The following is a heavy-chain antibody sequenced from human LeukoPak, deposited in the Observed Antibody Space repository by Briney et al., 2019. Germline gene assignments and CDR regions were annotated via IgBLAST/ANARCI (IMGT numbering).Heavy chain of an antibody. CDR2: ISGSGGRT. D-gene: IGHD2-2*01. J-gene: IGHJ6*03. CDR3: AKVSSIVVVPAASSAMDV. V-gene: IGHV3-23*01. CDR1: GFTFSSYA. Sequence: GWSLRLSCAASGFTFSSYAMSWVRQAPGKGLEWVSAISGSGGRTYYADSVKGRFTISRDNSKNTLYLQMNSLRAEDTAVYYCAKVSSIVVVPAASSAMDVWGKGTTVTVSS.